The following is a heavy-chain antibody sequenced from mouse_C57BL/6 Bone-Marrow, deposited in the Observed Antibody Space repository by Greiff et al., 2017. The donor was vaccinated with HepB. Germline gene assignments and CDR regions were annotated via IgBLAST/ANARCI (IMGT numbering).Heavy chain of an antibody. D-gene: IGHD2-4*01. CDR2: INPNYGTT. CDR1: GYSFTDYN. J-gene: IGHJ2*01. V-gene: IGHV1-39*01. CDR3: AREAIYYDYDHFDY. Sequence: EVKVVESGPELVKPGASVKISCKASGYSFTDYNMNWVKQSNGKSLEWIGVINPNYGTTSYNQKFKGKATLTVDQSSSTAYMQLNSLTSEDSAVYYCAREAIYYDYDHFDYWGQGTTLTVSS.